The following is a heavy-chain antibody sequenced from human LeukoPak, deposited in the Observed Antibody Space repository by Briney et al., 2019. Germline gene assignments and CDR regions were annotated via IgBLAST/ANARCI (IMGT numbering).Heavy chain of an antibody. D-gene: IGHD5-18*01. CDR2: INPNSGGT. V-gene: IGHV1-2*02. Sequence: ASVKASCKASGYTFTGYYMHWVRQAPGQGLEWMGWINPNSGGTNYAQKFQGRVTMTRDTSISTAYMELSRLRSDDTAVYYCARVRVYSYGYLGYWGQGTLVTVSS. CDR3: ARVRVYSYGYLGY. J-gene: IGHJ4*01. CDR1: GYTFTGYY.